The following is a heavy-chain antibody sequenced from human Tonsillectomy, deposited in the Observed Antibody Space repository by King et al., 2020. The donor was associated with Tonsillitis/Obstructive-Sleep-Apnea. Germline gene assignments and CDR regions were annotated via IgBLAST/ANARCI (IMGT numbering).Heavy chain of an antibody. CDR2: IKHSGDT. V-gene: IGHV4-4*02. CDR1: GASISGSHW. J-gene: IGHJ6*03. Sequence: VQLQESGPGLVKPSGTLSLTCAVSGASISGSHWWSWVRRPPGQGLEWIGEIKHSGDTNYNPSLKSRVTMSVDRAKNQFSLNLRSVTAADTAVYYCARLPYDYVDYVDFVDYAYMDVWGKGTTVTVSS. CDR3: ARLPYDYVDYVDFVDYAYMDV. D-gene: IGHD3-16*01.